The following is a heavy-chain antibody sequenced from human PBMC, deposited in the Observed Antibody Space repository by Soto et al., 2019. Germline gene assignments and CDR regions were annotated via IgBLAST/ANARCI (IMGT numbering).Heavy chain of an antibody. J-gene: IGHJ2*01. CDR3: AKGPDYYDSSGYHWDFDL. CDR1: GFTFSSYA. V-gene: IGHV3-23*01. Sequence: PGGSLRLSCAASGFTFSSYAMSWVRQAPGKGLEWVSAISGSGGSTYYADSVKGRFTISRDNSKNTLYLQMNSLRAEGTAVYYCAKGPDYYDSSGYHWDFDLWGRGTLVTVSS. CDR2: ISGSGGST. D-gene: IGHD3-22*01.